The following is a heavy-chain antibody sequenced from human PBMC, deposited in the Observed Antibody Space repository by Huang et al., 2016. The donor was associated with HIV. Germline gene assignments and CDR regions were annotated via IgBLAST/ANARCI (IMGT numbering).Heavy chain of an antibody. CDR1: GDSVDSSYSY. Sequence: QVQLQESGQGLVKPSDTLSLTCIVSGDSVDSSYSYWGWVRQPPGKGLEWMGSIYSRGNTYYHKYLKSRITISVETSKNHFSLNLKTVTAADTAVYYCSRGPSTPATELWGQGTMVTVSS. J-gene: IGHJ3*01. V-gene: IGHV4-39*02. CDR2: IYSRGNT. CDR3: SRGPSTPATEL. D-gene: IGHD1-1*01.